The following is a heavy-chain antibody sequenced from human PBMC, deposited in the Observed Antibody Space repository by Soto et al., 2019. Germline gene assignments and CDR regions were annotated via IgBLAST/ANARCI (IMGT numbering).Heavy chain of an antibody. CDR2: INHSRST. CDR3: ARKRDYGDSFLSYWYFDL. D-gene: IGHD4-17*01. V-gene: IGHV4-34*01. Sequence: QVQLQQWGAGLLKPSETLSLTCAVYGGSFSGYYWSWIRQPPGKGLEWIGEINHSRSTNYNPSLNIRVTISVDTSKNQFSLKLSSVTAADTAVYYCARKRDYGDSFLSYWYFDLWGRGTLVTVSS. J-gene: IGHJ2*01. CDR1: GGSFSGYY.